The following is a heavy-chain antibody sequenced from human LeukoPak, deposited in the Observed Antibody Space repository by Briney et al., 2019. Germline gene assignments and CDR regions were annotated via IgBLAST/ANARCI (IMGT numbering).Heavy chain of an antibody. CDR3: ARRLAGTEDY. CDR1: GGSISSSSYY. Sequence: SETLSRTCTVSGGSISSSSYYWGWIRQPPGKGLEWIGSIYYSGSTYYNPSLKSRVTISIDTSKNQFSLKLSSVTAADTAVYYCARRLAGTEDYWGQGTLVTVSS. J-gene: IGHJ4*02. D-gene: IGHD6-13*01. CDR2: IYYSGST. V-gene: IGHV4-39*01.